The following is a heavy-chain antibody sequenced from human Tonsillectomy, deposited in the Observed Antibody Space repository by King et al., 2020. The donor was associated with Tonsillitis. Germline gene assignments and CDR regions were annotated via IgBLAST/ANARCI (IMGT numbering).Heavy chain of an antibody. V-gene: IGHV3-23*04. D-gene: IGHD3-9*01. J-gene: IGHJ4*02. CDR3: AKGGATKTGYHAPFDY. CDR1: GFTFSGYA. Sequence: VQLVESGGDLVQPGGSLRLSCAASGFTFSGYAMSWVRQAPGKGLEWVSAISGSGGSTYYADSVKGRFTISRDNSKNTLYLQMNSLRAEDTAVYYCAKGGATKTGYHAPFDYWGQGTLVTVSS. CDR2: ISGSGGST.